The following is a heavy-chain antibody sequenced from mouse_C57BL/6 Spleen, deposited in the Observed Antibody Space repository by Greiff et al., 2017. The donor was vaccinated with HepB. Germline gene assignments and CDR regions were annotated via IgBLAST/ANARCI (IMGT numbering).Heavy chain of an antibody. CDR2: INPSSGYT. V-gene: IGHV1-7*01. D-gene: IGHD2-4*01. CDR1: GYTFTSYW. J-gene: IGHJ2*01. CDR3: ARYDYDDPYFDY. Sequence: VKVVESGAELAKPGASVKLSCKASGYTFTSYWMHWVKQRPGQGLEWIGYINPSSGYTKYNQKFKDKATLTADESSSTAYMQLSSLTYEDSAVYYCARYDYDDPYFDYWGQGTTLTVSS.